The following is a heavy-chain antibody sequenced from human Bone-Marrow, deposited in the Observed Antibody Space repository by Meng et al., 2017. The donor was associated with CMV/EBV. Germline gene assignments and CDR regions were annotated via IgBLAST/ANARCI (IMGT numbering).Heavy chain of an antibody. CDR1: GYTFTGYY. CDR2: INPNSGGT. Sequence: ASVKVSCKASGYTFTGYYMHWVRQAPGQGLEWMGWINPNSGGTNYAQKFQGRVTMTRDTSISTAYMELSSLRSEDTAVYYCATLRIVGATIYWYFDLWGRGTRVTVSS. V-gene: IGHV1-2*02. D-gene: IGHD1-26*01. J-gene: IGHJ2*01. CDR3: ATLRIVGATIYWYFDL.